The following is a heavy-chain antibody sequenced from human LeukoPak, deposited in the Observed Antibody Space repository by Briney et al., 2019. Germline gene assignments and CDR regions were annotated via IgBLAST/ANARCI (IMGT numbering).Heavy chain of an antibody. Sequence: SSETLSLTCAVYGGSFSGYYWSWIRQPPGKGLEWIGEINHSGSTNYNPSLKSRVTISVDTSKNQFSLKLSSVTAADTAVYYCARWEGGSYYDFDCWGQGTLVTVSS. V-gene: IGHV4-34*01. CDR3: ARWEGGSYYDFDC. CDR2: INHSGST. D-gene: IGHD1-26*01. CDR1: GGSFSGYY. J-gene: IGHJ4*02.